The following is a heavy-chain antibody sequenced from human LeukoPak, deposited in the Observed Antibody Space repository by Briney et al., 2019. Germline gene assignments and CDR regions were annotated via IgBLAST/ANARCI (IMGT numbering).Heavy chain of an antibody. CDR2: ISGSGGST. Sequence: AGSLRLSCAASGFTFSSYAMSWVRQAPGKGLEWVSAISGSGGSTYYADSVKGRFTISRDNSKNTLYLQMNSLRAEDTAVYYCAKDTKFLAVAGEFDYWGQGTLVTVSS. J-gene: IGHJ4*02. CDR1: GFTFSSYA. CDR3: AKDTKFLAVAGEFDY. V-gene: IGHV3-23*01. D-gene: IGHD6-19*01.